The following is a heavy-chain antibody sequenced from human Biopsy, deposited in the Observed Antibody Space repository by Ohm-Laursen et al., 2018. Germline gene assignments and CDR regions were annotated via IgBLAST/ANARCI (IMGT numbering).Heavy chain of an antibody. J-gene: IGHJ6*02. CDR2: IKSKFDGETT. V-gene: IGHV3-15*01. CDR3: STGGGDFYYNGMDV. CDR1: GFTFSDYY. D-gene: IGHD3-16*01. Sequence: GSLRLSCSASGFTFSDYYMNWIRQAPGKGLEWVGRIKSKFDGETTDYAAPVKGRFIISRDDSKSTLFLQMNSLKVEDTGVYFCSTGGGDFYYNGMDVWGQGTTVTVSS.